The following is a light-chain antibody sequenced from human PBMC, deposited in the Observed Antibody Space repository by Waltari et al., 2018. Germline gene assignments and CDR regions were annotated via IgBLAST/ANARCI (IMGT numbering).Light chain of an antibody. V-gene: IGLV2-23*01. CDR2: EGT. CDR1: SSDLGSYTL. J-gene: IGLJ3*02. Sequence: QSALTQPASVSGSPGQSITISCTATSSDLGSYTLVSWYQQHPGKAPKRILYEGTKRPSGVSNRVSGSKSGNTTSLTISGLQAEDEADYYCCSYAGTRVFGGGTKLTVL. CDR3: CSYAGTRV.